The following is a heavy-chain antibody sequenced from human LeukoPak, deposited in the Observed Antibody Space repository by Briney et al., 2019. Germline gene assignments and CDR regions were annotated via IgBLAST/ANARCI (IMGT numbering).Heavy chain of an antibody. CDR3: ARSRGAGPGAYFDY. D-gene: IGHD6-19*01. V-gene: IGHV3-11*03. CDR1: GFSFGDGY. Sequence: PGGSLRLSCAVSGFSFGDGYMSWIRQAPGQGLEWGSYISNSGSYTNYADSVEGRFTISRDNAENSLYLQMNSLRAEDTAVYYCARSRGAGPGAYFDYWGQGTLVTVTS. J-gene: IGHJ4*02. CDR2: ISNSGSYT.